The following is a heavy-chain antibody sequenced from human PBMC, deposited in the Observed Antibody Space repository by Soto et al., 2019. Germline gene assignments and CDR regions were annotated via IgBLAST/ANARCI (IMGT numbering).Heavy chain of an antibody. V-gene: IGHV4-34*01. Sequence: QVQLQQWGAGLVKPSETLSLSCAVYGQSFSGHSWAWIRQPPGKGLEWIGEINESGSTYYNPSLKSRVTISTDTSKNQFSLKLSSVSAAATAAYFCARGSGIVALPGELEDVNYDYWGQGTLVNVS. J-gene: IGHJ4*02. D-gene: IGHD1-1*01. CDR2: INESGST. CDR3: ARGSGIVALPGELEDVNYDY. CDR1: GQSFSGHS.